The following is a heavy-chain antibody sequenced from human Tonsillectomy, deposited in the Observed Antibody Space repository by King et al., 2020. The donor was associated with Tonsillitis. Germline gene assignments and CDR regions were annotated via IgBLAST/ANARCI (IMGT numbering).Heavy chain of an antibody. J-gene: IGHJ3*02. CDR3: ARDIVVVPAAMDAFDI. CDR1: GFTVSSNS. Sequence: VQLVESGGGLVQPGGSLRLSCAASGFTVSSNSMSWVRQAPGKGLEWVSVIYSGGSTYNADAVKGRFTIPRDNSKNTLYLQMNSLCAGDTAVYYCARDIVVVPAAMDAFDIWGQGTMVTVSS. CDR2: IYSGGST. V-gene: IGHV3-66*01. D-gene: IGHD2-2*01.